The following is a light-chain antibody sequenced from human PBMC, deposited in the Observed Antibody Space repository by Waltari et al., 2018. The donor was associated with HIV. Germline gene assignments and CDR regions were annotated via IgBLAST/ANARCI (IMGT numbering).Light chain of an antibody. J-gene: IGLJ2*01. CDR2: EVS. Sequence: PGQSVTISCTGTSSDVGGYNYVSWYQQHPGKAPKLMIYEVSKRPSGVPDRFSGSKSGNTASLTVSGLQAEDEADYYCSSYAGSNNLVFGGGTKLTVL. CDR1: SSDVGGYNY. CDR3: SSYAGSNNLV. V-gene: IGLV2-8*01.